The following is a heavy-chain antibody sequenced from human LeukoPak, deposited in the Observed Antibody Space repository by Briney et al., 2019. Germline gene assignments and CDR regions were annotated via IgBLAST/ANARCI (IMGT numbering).Heavy chain of an antibody. CDR2: INHSGST. D-gene: IGHD2-2*01. V-gene: IGHV4-34*01. CDR1: GGSFSGYY. CDR3: ARGYCSSTSCYDEEFLYYYYGMDV. J-gene: IGHJ6*02. Sequence: PSETLSLTCAVYGGSFSGYYWSWIRQPPGKGLEWIGEINHSGSTNCNPSLKSRVTISVDTSKNQFSLKLSSVTAADTAVYYCARGYCSSTSCYDEEFLYYYYGMDVWGQGTTVTVSS.